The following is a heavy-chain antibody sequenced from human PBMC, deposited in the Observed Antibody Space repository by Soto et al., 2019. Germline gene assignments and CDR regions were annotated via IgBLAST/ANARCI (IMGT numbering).Heavy chain of an antibody. CDR2: ISSSSSYI. J-gene: IGHJ4*02. V-gene: IGHV3-21*01. D-gene: IGHD6-13*01. Sequence: LRLSCAASGFTFSSYSMNWVRQAPGKGLEWVSSISSSSSYIYYADSVKGRFTISRDNAKNSLYLQMNSLRAEDTAVYYCARVGSSNLAFDYWGQGTLVTVSS. CDR1: GFTFSSYS. CDR3: ARVGSSNLAFDY.